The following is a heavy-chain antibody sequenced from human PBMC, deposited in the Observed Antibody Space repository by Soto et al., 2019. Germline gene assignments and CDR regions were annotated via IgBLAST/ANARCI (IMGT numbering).Heavy chain of an antibody. D-gene: IGHD6-13*01. CDR1: GFTFSSYE. CDR2: ISSSGSTI. V-gene: IGHV3-48*03. Sequence: GSLRLSCAASGFTFSSYEMNWVRQAPGKGLEWVSYISSSGSTIYYADSVKGRFTISRDNAKNSLYLQMNSLSAEDTAVYYCATNRAAAGTMDVWGQGTTVTVSS. CDR3: ATNRAAAGTMDV. J-gene: IGHJ6*02.